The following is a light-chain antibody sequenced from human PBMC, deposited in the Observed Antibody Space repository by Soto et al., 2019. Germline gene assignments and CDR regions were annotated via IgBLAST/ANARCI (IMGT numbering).Light chain of an antibody. Sequence: EIVLTQSPGTLSLSPGERATLSCRASQSVSSNYLAWYQQTPGQAPRLLIYGASSRDTGIPDRFSGSGSGTDFTLTIIRLEPEDFAVYYCQQYGSSPRVTFGGGTKVVIK. CDR3: QQYGSSPRVT. CDR2: GAS. J-gene: IGKJ4*01. CDR1: QSVSSNY. V-gene: IGKV3-20*01.